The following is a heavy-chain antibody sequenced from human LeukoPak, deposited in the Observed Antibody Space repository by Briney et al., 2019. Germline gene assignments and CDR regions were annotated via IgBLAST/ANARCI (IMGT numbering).Heavy chain of an antibody. CDR2: IYYSGST. Sequence: SETLSLTCTVSGGSISSYYWSWIWQPPGKGLEWIGYIYYSGSTNYNPSLKSRVTISVDTSKNQFSLKLSSVTAADTAVYYCAREVDSSYSGDWFGPWGQGTLVTVSS. J-gene: IGHJ5*02. CDR1: GGSISSYY. D-gene: IGHD6-6*01. V-gene: IGHV4-59*01. CDR3: AREVDSSYSGDWFGP.